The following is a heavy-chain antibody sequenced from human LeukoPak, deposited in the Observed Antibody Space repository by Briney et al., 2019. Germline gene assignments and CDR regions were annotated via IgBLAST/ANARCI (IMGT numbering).Heavy chain of an antibody. D-gene: IGHD3-22*01. J-gene: IGHJ3*02. V-gene: IGHV1-69*06. CDR3: ARDRKRDYYDMSAHDAFDI. Sequence: GASVKVSCKASGGTFSSYAISWVRQAPGQGLEWMGGIIPIFGTANYAQKFQGRVTITADKSTSTAYMELSSLRSEDTAVYYCARDRKRDYYDMSAHDAFDIWGQGTMVTVSS. CDR2: IIPIFGTA. CDR1: GGTFSSYA.